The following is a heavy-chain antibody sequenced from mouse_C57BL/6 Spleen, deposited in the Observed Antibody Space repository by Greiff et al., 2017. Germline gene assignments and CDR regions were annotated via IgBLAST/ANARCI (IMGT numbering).Heavy chain of an antibody. Sequence: DVKLQESGPELVKPGASVKISCKASGYSFTGYYMNWVKQSPEKSLEWIGEINPSTGGTTYNQKFKAKATLTVDKSSSTAYMQLKSLTSEDSAVXYCARSGSTMVTTGVYYAVDYWGQGTSVTVSS. J-gene: IGHJ4*01. V-gene: IGHV1-42*01. CDR3: ARSGSTMVTTGVYYAVDY. CDR1: GYSFTGYY. D-gene: IGHD2-1*01. CDR2: INPSTGGT.